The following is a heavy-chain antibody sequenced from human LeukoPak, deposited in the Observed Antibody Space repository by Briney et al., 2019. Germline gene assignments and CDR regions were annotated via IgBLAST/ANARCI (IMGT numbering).Heavy chain of an antibody. D-gene: IGHD1-26*01. CDR1: GFTFSSYA. CDR3: ARWVGAITNFDY. CDR2: ISYDGSNK. V-gene: IGHV3-30-3*01. J-gene: IGHJ4*02. Sequence: PGGSLRLSCAASGFTFSSYAMHWVRQAPGKGLEWVAVISYDGSNKYYADSVKGRFTISRDNSKNTLYLQMNSLRAEDTAVYYCARWVGAITNFDYWGQGTLVTVSS.